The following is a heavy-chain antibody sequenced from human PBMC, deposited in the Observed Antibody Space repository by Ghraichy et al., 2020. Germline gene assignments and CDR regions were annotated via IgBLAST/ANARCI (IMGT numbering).Heavy chain of an antibody. Sequence: GGSLRLSCTASGFIFDDYGMSWVRQVPGKGLEWVSAINWNGGSTGYADSVKGRFTISRDNAKNSLYLQMSSLRAEDTALYHCARDRDYGSGRHYYAMDVWGRGTTVTVSS. D-gene: IGHD3-10*01. J-gene: IGHJ6*02. V-gene: IGHV3-20*01. CDR2: INWNGGST. CDR3: ARDRDYGSGRHYYAMDV. CDR1: GFIFDDYG.